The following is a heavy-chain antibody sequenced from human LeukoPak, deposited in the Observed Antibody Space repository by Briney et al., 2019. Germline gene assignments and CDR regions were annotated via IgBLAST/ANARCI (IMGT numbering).Heavy chain of an antibody. V-gene: IGHV4-39*01. D-gene: IGHD2-2*02. Sequence: SETLSLTCTVSGGSISSSNYYWGWIRQPPGKGLEWIGSIYYSGSTYHNPSLKSRVTISVDTSKNQFSLKLSSVTAADTAVYYCARIRDCSSTSCYTSRGHYMDVWGKGTTVTVSS. J-gene: IGHJ6*03. CDR1: GGSISSSNYY. CDR2: IYYSGST. CDR3: ARIRDCSSTSCYTSRGHYMDV.